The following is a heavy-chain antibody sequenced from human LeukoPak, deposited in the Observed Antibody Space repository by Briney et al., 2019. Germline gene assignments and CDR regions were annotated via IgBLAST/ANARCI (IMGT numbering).Heavy chain of an antibody. J-gene: IGHJ4*02. V-gene: IGHV3-23*01. D-gene: IGHD3-22*01. CDR3: AREGDDSSGYYPHFDY. CDR1: GFTFGNYG. CDR2: ISGSGDFT. Sequence: GGSLRLSCAASGFTFGNYGMSWVRQAPGKGLEWVSDISGSGDFTYYADSVKGRFTISRDNSKNTLYLQMDSLRAEGTAVYYCAREGDDSSGYYPHFDYWGQGTLVTVSS.